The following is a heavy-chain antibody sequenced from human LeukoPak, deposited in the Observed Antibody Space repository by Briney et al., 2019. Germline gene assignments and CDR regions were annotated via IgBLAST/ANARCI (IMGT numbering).Heavy chain of an antibody. CDR3: ARGEFVVVPAAMFDP. CDR2: INHSGST. V-gene: IGHV4-34*01. Sequence: SETLSLTCTVSGGSIRSYYWFWIRQPPGKGLEWIGEINHSGSTNYNPSLKSRVTISADTSKNQFSLKLSSVTAADTAVYYCARGEFVVVPAAMFDPWGQGTLVTVSS. J-gene: IGHJ5*02. CDR1: GGSIRSYY. D-gene: IGHD2-2*01.